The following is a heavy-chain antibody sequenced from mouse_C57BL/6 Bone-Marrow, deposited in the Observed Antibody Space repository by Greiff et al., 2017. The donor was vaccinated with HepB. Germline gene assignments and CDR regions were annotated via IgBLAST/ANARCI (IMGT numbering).Heavy chain of an antibody. Sequence: EVKVVESGGGLVKPGGSLKLSCAASGFTFSDYGMHWVRQAPEKGLEWVAYISSGSSTIYYADTVKGRFTISRDNAKNTLFLQMTSLRSEDTAMYYWARGDYYGSREAWFAYWGQGTLVTVSA. V-gene: IGHV5-17*01. CDR2: ISSGSSTI. CDR3: ARGDYYGSREAWFAY. D-gene: IGHD1-1*01. J-gene: IGHJ3*01. CDR1: GFTFSDYG.